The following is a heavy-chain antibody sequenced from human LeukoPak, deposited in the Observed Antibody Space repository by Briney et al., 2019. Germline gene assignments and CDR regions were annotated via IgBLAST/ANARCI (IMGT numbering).Heavy chain of an antibody. CDR3: ARVDLAAWFDY. CDR1: GFTFSSYW. CDR2: IKQDGSEK. J-gene: IGHJ4*02. V-gene: IGHV3-7*04. Sequence: GGSLRLSCAASGFTFSSYWMSWVCQAPGKGLEWVANIKQDGSEKYYVDSVKGRFTISRDNAKNSLYLQMNSLRAEDTAVYYCARVDLAAWFDYWGQGTLVTVSS. D-gene: IGHD6-25*01.